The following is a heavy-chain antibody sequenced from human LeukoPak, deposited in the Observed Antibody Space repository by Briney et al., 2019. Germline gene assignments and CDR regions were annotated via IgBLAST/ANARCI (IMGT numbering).Heavy chain of an antibody. V-gene: IGHV3-30*03. CDR1: GFTFSTYV. D-gene: IGHD1-14*01. CDR3: ARVTTSTKYYSGMDI. J-gene: IGHJ6*02. CDR2: ISYDGNSK. Sequence: GGSLRLSCAGSGFTFSTYVIHWVRQAPGKGLEWAALISYDGNSKYYADSMKGRFTISRDNSKNTVYLQMDSLRAEDTAVYYCARVTTSTKYYSGMDIWGQGATVTVSS.